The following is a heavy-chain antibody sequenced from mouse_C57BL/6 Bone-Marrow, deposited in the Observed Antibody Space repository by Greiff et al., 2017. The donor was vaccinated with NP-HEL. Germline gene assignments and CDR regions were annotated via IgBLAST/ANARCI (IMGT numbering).Heavy chain of an antibody. CDR1: GFTFSSYG. Sequence: EVQVVESGGDLVKPGGSLKLSCAASGFTFSSYGMSWVRQTPDKRLEWVATISSGGSYTYYPDSVKGRFTISRDNAKNTLYLQMSSLKSEDTAMYYCARQFITTVVATDYWGQGTTLTVSS. V-gene: IGHV5-6*01. D-gene: IGHD1-1*01. CDR2: ISSGGSYT. J-gene: IGHJ2*01. CDR3: ARQFITTVVATDY.